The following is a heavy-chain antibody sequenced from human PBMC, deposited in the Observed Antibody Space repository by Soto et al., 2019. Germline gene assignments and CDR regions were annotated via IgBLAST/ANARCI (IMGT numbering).Heavy chain of an antibody. CDR1: GGSIRTLDYS. V-gene: IGHV4-30-2*03. J-gene: IGHJ4*02. Sequence: SETLSLTCSVSGGSIRTLDYSWNWIRQPPGKAPESIGYVYENGNAYPEPSLKSRVTISVDTSKNQFSLKLTSVTAADTAVYYCARHGSNWGQGTLVTVSS. CDR2: VYENGNA. CDR3: ARHGSN.